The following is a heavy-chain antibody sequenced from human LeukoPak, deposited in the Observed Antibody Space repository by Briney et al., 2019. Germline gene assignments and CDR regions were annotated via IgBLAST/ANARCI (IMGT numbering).Heavy chain of an antibody. Sequence: PGGSLRLSCAASGFIFSDYSMNWVRQAPGRGLEWTSYIGLASGFVSYADSVKGRFTISSDTARNSLFLQMDSLRVEDTAVYYCARDHNWAFDYWGQGTPVTVSS. D-gene: IGHD3-16*01. CDR3: ARDHNWAFDY. J-gene: IGHJ4*02. CDR2: IGLASGFV. V-gene: IGHV3-21*05. CDR1: GFIFSDYS.